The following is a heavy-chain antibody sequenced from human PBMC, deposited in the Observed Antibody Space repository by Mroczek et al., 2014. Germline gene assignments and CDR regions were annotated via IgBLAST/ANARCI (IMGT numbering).Heavy chain of an antibody. J-gene: IGHJ6*03. CDR2: IWYDGSNK. D-gene: IGHD2-2*01. CDR3: AREPQSPNIVVVPAAPVRYMDV. Sequence: QVQLVESGGGVVQPGRSLRLSCAASGFTFSSYGMHWVRQAPGKGLEWVAVIWYDGSNKYYADSVKGRFTISRDNSKNTLYLQMNSLRAEDTAVYYCAREPQSPNIVVVPAAPVRYMDVVGQRDHGH. CDR1: GFTFSSYG. V-gene: IGHV3-33*01.